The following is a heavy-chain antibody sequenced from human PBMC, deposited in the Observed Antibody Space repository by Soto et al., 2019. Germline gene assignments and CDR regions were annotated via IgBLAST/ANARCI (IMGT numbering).Heavy chain of an antibody. V-gene: IGHV1-46*01. CDR2: VNPSGGHT. CDR1: GDTFTDYY. D-gene: IGHD2-21*02. CDR3: ARGGHVVVVTAALDY. J-gene: IGHJ4*02. Sequence: QVQLVQSGAEVKKPGASVKVSCKASGDTFTDYYIHWVRQAPGQGLEWMGTVNPSGGHTTYAQHCLGRMSXTXDXSPXTLSMELTSLPSEDTAVDYCARGGHVVVVTAALDYWGQGTLVTVSS.